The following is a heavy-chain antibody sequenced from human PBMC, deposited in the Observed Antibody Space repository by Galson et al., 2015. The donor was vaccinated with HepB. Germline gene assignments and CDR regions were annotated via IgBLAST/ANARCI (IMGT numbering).Heavy chain of an antibody. CDR2: ISYDGSNK. V-gene: IGHV3-30*03. CDR1: GFTFSSYG. CDR3: EAVAGPDAFDI. J-gene: IGHJ3*02. D-gene: IGHD6-19*01. Sequence: SLRLSCAASGFTFSSYGMHWVRQAPGKGLEWVAVISYDGSNKYYADSVKGRFTISRDNSKNTLYLQMNSLRAEDTAVYYCEAVAGPDAFDIWGQGTMVTVSS.